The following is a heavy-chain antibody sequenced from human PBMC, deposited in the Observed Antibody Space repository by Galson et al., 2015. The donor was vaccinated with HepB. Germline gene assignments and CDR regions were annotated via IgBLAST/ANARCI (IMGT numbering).Heavy chain of an antibody. CDR2: ISGSGSAV. D-gene: IGHD6-13*01. CDR3: ATIAMDAFDI. V-gene: IGHV3-11*01. Sequence: AASGFTFTDYYMSWIRQAPGKGLEWLSYISGSGSAVYYADSVQGRFTISRDNAKNSLYLQMSSLRAEDTALYYCATIAMDAFDIWGQGTMVTVSS. CDR1: GFTFTDYY. J-gene: IGHJ3*02.